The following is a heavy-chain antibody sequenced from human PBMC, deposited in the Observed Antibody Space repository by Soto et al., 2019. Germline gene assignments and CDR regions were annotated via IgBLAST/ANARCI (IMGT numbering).Heavy chain of an antibody. CDR2: VYHSVLT. Sequence: HVQLQESGPGLVKPSGTLSLTCAVSGGPSSGGEWWSWVRQPPGKGLEWIGEVYHSVLTNLSSSLQSRVTISIDKSNNHFSLRLTSVTAADTAVYYCARMGSTMTTGGLGSWSQGTLVTVSS. V-gene: IGHV4-4*02. CDR3: ARMGSTMTTGGLGS. J-gene: IGHJ4*02. D-gene: IGHD4-4*01. CDR1: GGPSSGGEW.